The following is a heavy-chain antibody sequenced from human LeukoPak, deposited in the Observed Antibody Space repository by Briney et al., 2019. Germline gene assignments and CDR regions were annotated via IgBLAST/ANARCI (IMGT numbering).Heavy chain of an antibody. D-gene: IGHD1-7*01. CDR3: AREGYNWNYVAY. V-gene: IGHV3-7*01. CDR2: IKQDGSEM. Sequence: GGSLRLSCAASGFSFNSYWMTWVRRAPGKGLEWVANIKQDGSEMYYEDSVKGRFSISRDNGKKSLYLQMNGLRAEDTAVYYCAREGYNWNYVAYWGQGTLVTVSS. CDR1: GFSFNSYW. J-gene: IGHJ4*02.